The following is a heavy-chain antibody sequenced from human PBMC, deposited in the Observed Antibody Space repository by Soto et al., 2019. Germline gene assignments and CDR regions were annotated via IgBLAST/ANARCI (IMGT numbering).Heavy chain of an antibody. CDR3: TTDIGDSGYDFAFDI. J-gene: IGHJ3*02. V-gene: IGHV3-15*01. CDR2: IKSKTDGGTT. Sequence: GGSLRLSCAASGFTFSNAWMSWVRQAPGKGLEWVGRIKSKTDGGTTDYAAPVKGRFTISRDDSKNTLYLQMNSLKTEDTAVYYCTTDIGDSGYDFAFDIWGQGTMVTVSS. D-gene: IGHD5-12*01. CDR1: GFTFSNAW.